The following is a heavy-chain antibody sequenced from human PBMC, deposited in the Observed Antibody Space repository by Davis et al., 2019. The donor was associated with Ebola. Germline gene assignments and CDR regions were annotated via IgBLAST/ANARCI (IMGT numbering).Heavy chain of an antibody. CDR1: GFTFSSYS. CDR2: ISGSSNYV. Sequence: GESLKISCVVSGFTFSSYSMSWIRQAPGKGLEWVASISGSSNYVHYGDLAKGRFTISRDNSKNTLYLQMNSLRAEDTAVYYCARESYYYDSSGYQTYYFDYWGQGTLVTVSS. D-gene: IGHD3-22*01. J-gene: IGHJ4*02. CDR3: ARESYYYDSSGYQTYYFDY. V-gene: IGHV3-21*01.